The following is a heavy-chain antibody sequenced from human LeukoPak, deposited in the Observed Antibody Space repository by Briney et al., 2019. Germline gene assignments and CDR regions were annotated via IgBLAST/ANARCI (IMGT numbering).Heavy chain of an antibody. CDR1: GYTFTDYY. V-gene: IGHV1-2*02. CDR2: INPNSGGT. CDR3: ARETSSGWAYYFDY. D-gene: IGHD6-19*01. J-gene: IGHJ4*02. Sequence: ASVKVSCKASGYTFTDYYMHWVRQAPGQGLEWMGWINPNSGGTKYAQGFQGRVTMTRDTSIRTAYLELSRLRSDDTAVYYCARETSSGWAYYFDYWGQGTLVTVSS.